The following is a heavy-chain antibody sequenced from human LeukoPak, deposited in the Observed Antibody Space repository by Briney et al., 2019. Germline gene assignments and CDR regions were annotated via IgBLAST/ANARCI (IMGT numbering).Heavy chain of an antibody. CDR2: IYHSGST. D-gene: IGHD6-13*01. Sequence: SETLSLTCAVSGGSISSGGYSWSWIRQPPGKGLEWIGYIYHSGSTYYNPSLKSRVTISVDTSKNQFSLKLSSVTAADTAVYYCAREGPYSSSWYESHVCDYWGQGTLVTVSS. J-gene: IGHJ4*02. CDR1: GGSISSGGYS. V-gene: IGHV4-30-2*05. CDR3: AREGPYSSSWYESHVCDY.